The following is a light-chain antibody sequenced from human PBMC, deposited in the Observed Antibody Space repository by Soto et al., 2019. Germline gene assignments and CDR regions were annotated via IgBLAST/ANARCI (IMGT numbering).Light chain of an antibody. J-gene: IGKJ5*01. CDR3: QQSYNTTVT. CDR2: GAS. V-gene: IGKV3-20*01. Sequence: EILLTQSPGTLSLSPWEIATLSCRASQSVSRSYLDWYQQKPGQAPRLLIYGASSRATGIPERLSDSGYGTDLTITISSMRNEDFETYWCQQSYNTTVTFGHGTRLEIK. CDR1: QSVSRSY.